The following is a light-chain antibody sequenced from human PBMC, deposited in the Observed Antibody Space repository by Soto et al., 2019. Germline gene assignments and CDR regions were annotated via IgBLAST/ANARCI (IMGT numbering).Light chain of an antibody. J-gene: IGLJ1*01. V-gene: IGLV1-44*01. Sequence: QSVLTQPPSASGTPGQRVTISCSVSSSNIGSNTVNWYQQLPGTAPKLLIYSNNQQPSGVPDRFSGSKSGTSASLAISGLQSEDEADYYCAAWDDSLNGYVFGTGTKVTVL. CDR3: AAWDDSLNGYV. CDR2: SNN. CDR1: SSNIGSNT.